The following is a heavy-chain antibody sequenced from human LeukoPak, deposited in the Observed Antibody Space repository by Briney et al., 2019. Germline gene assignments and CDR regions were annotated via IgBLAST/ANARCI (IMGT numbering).Heavy chain of an antibody. Sequence: GGSLRLSRAVSGFTFSNAWMSWVRQAAGKGLEWVGRIKSKTDGGTTDYAAPVKGRLTISRDDSKNTLYLQMNSLKTEDTAVYYCTTGFCSSTSCSYWGEGTLVTVP. V-gene: IGHV3-15*01. D-gene: IGHD2-2*01. CDR1: GFTFSNAW. CDR2: IKSKTDGGTT. CDR3: TTGFCSSTSCSY. J-gene: IGHJ4*02.